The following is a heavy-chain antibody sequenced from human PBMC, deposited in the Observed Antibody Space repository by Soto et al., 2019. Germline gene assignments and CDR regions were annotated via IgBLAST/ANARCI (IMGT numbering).Heavy chain of an antibody. D-gene: IGHD2-21*02. CDR2: IYYNGRT. CDR1: GDSVSSGSHY. CDR3: AREGVTAIDY. J-gene: IGHJ4*02. Sequence: QVQLQESGPGLLKPSETLSLTCTVSGDSVSSGSHYWSWIRQPPGKGLEWIGYIYYNGRTNYNPSLKIRVTISVDTSKNLFSLKLSAVTTADTAVYWCAREGVTAIDYWGQGTLVTVSS. V-gene: IGHV4-61*01.